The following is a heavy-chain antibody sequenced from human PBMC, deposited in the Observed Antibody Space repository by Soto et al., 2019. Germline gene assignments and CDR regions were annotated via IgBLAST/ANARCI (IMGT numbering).Heavy chain of an antibody. CDR1: GGSVSSGRYY. D-gene: IGHD1-26*01. Sequence: QVQLQESGPGLVKPSETLSLTCTVSGGSVSSGRYYWNWIRQPPGKGLEWIAYIYYSGSINYNPSLKSRVTISVDTSKNQFSLRLNSVTAADTAVYYCARSSGSYPVVFQHWGQGTLVTVSS. V-gene: IGHV4-61*01. CDR2: IYYSGSI. J-gene: IGHJ1*01. CDR3: ARSSGSYPVVFQH.